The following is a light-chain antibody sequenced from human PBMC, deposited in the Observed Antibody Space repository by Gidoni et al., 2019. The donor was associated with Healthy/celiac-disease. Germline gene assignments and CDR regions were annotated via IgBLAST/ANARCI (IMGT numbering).Light chain of an antibody. Sequence: DIQMTQSPSSLSASVGDRVTITCRASQSISSYLYWYQQKPGKAPKLLIYAASSLQSGVPSRFSSRGSGTFFTLTSSSLPPEDFATYYRQQSYNTPPTFGQGTKLEIK. CDR2: AAS. CDR3: QQSYNTPPT. V-gene: IGKV1-39*01. J-gene: IGKJ2*01. CDR1: QSISSY.